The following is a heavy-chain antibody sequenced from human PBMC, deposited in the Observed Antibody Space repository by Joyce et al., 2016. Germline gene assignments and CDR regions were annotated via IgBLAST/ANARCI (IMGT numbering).Heavy chain of an antibody. Sequence: EVQLVESGGGLVKAGGSLRISCAASGFTFSTSSMSWFRRAPGKGLEWVSAISSDSTYIFYEDSVKGRFTVSRDNAKNSLYLQMNSLRAEDTAVFFCARGGIVYDYSMDLWGQGTTVTVSS. CDR3: ARGGIVYDYSMDL. CDR1: GFTFSTSS. J-gene: IGHJ6*02. CDR2: ISSDSTYI. D-gene: IGHD3-22*01. V-gene: IGHV3-21*02.